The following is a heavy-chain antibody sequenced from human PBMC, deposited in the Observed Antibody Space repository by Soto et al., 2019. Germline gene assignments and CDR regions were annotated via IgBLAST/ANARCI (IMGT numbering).Heavy chain of an antibody. CDR1: GYPFTTYW. CDR2: FSPADSDG. J-gene: IGHJ5*02. V-gene: IGHV5-51*01. CDR3: ARRSVGQRFGPAYADL. D-gene: IGHD3-16*01. Sequence: EVQLVQSGAEVKKPGESLKISCKGSGYPFTTYWIAWVRQTPGKGFEWMGIFSPADSDGRYSPSFQGQVTMSADKSLRTAYFQWSSLKASDSAIYYGARRSVGQRFGPAYADLWGQGTQVIVSS.